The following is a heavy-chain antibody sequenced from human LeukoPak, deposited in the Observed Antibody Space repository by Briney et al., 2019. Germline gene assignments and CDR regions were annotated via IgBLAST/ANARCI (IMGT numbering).Heavy chain of an antibody. CDR3: ARDRGYSGSYHFDY. CDR1: GGSISSYY. D-gene: IGHD1-26*01. CDR2: IYYSGST. J-gene: IGHJ4*02. V-gene: IGHV4-59*01. Sequence: PSVTLSLTCTVSGGSISSYYWSWIRQPPGKGLEWIGYIYYSGSTNYNPSLKSRVTISVDTSKNQFSLKLSSVTAADTAVYYCARDRGYSGSYHFDYWGQGTLVTVSS.